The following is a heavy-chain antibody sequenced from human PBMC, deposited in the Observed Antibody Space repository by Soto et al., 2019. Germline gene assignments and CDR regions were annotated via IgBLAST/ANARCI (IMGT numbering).Heavy chain of an antibody. V-gene: IGHV1-69*13. CDR3: ARDNTFGTFDY. Sequence: SVKVSCKASGGTFSSYASSWVRQAPGQGLEWMGGIIPIFGTANYAQKFQGRVTITADESTSTDYMELSSLRSEDTAVYYCARDNTFGTFDYWGQGTLVTVSS. CDR2: IIPIFGTA. CDR1: GGTFSSYA. J-gene: IGHJ4*02. D-gene: IGHD3-16*01.